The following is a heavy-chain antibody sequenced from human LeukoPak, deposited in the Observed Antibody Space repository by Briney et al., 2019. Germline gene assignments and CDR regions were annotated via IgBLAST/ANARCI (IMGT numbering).Heavy chain of an antibody. J-gene: IGHJ6*03. CDR3: VQFKGSESHTNYCIDV. CDR1: GFTLSNYA. D-gene: IGHD3-10*01. Sequence: GGSLRLSCAASGFTLSNYAMAWVRQAPGKGPEWLSGIFGGGVGTYYADSVKGRFTISRDNSKSALYLLLNSVRAEDTATYYCVQFKGSESHTNYCIDVWGKGTTVIVSS. V-gene: IGHV3-23*01. CDR2: IFGGGVGT.